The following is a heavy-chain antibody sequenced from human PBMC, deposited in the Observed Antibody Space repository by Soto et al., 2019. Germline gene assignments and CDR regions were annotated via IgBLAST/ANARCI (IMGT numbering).Heavy chain of an antibody. CDR2: IYYSGST. CDR1: GGSISSYY. D-gene: IGHD5-12*01. V-gene: IGHV4-59*01. J-gene: IGHJ6*02. Sequence: SETLSLTCTVSGGSISSYYWSWIRQPPGKGLEWIGYIYYSGSTNYNPSLKSRVTISVDTSKNQFSLKLSSVTAADTAVYYCAREAGRGLYYYYGMDVWGQGTTVTVSS. CDR3: AREAGRGLYYYYGMDV.